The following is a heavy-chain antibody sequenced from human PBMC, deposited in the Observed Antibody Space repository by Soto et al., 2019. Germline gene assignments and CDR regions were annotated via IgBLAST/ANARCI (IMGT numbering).Heavy chain of an antibody. CDR1: GFSLSSTRMA. V-gene: IGHV2-5*02. Sequence: QITLKESGPTLVKPTQTLTLTCTFSGFSLSSTRMAVGWIRQPPGKALEWLALIYWDDDKRYRPFLKSRLTIAKDTSKTQVVLTMSNMEPVDTARYYWAHIVVAGLGYYFDYWGQGTLVTVSS. CDR2: IYWDDDK. J-gene: IGHJ4*02. CDR3: AHIVVAGLGYYFDY. D-gene: IGHD6-19*01.